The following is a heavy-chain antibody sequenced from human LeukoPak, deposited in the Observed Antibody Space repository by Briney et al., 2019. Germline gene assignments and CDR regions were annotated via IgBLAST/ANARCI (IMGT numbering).Heavy chain of an antibody. J-gene: IGHJ2*01. D-gene: IGHD4-11*01. CDR3: ARRRKTTGFDL. CDR2: IYSSGNT. V-gene: IGHV4-39*01. CDR1: GGSISSSSYY. Sequence: SETLSLTCTVSGGSISSSSYYWGWIRQPPGKGLEWIGSIYSSGNTYYNPSLRSRVTISVDTSKNQFSLKLSSVTAADTAVYYCARRRKTTGFDLWGRGTLVTVSS.